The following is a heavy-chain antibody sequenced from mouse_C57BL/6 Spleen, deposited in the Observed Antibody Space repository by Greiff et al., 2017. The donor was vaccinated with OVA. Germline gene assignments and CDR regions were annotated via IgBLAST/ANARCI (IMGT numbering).Heavy chain of an antibody. CDR3: AKVTTVVEQDFDY. Sequence: QVQLQQPGAELVKPGASVKMSCKASGYTFTSYWITWVKQRPGQGLEWIGDIYPGSGSTNYNEKFKSKATLTVDTSSSTAYMQLRSLTSEDAAVYYSAKVTTVVEQDFDYWGQGTTLTVSS. D-gene: IGHD1-1*01. CDR1: GYTFTSYW. V-gene: IGHV1-55*01. J-gene: IGHJ2*01. CDR2: IYPGSGST.